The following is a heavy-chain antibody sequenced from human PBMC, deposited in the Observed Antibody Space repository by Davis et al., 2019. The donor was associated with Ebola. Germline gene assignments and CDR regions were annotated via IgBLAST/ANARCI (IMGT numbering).Heavy chain of an antibody. J-gene: IGHJ4*02. Sequence: SETLSLTCAVYGGSFSGYYWSWIRQPPGKGLEWIGEINHSGSTNYNPSLKSRVTISVDTSKNQFSLKLSSVTAADTAVYYCTSHGGRGVDYWGQGTLVTVSS. CDR1: GGSFSGYY. V-gene: IGHV4-34*01. D-gene: IGHD4-23*01. CDR3: TSHGGRGVDY. CDR2: INHSGST.